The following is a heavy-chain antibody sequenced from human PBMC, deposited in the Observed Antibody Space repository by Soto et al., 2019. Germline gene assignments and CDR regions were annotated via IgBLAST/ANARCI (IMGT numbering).Heavy chain of an antibody. CDR1: GASINSNDFF. V-gene: IGHV4-39*01. CDR2: IYSNGGT. J-gene: IGHJ4*02. D-gene: IGHD1-26*01. CDR3: AKLLVGATPRNDFDS. Sequence: QVQLQESGPGLVKPSETLSLACSVSGASINSNDFFWGWIRQPPGRGLEWIGSIYSNGGTYYNPSLKSRVFISIDTSKNQFSLNVKSVTAADTAVYCCAKLLVGATPRNDFDSWGQGTLVTVSS.